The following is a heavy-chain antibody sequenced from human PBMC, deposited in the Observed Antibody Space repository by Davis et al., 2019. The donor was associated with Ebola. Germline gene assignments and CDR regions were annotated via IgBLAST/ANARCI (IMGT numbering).Heavy chain of an antibody. V-gene: IGHV3-48*04. CDR2: ISSSSSTI. J-gene: IGHJ5*02. CDR1: GFTFSSYG. D-gene: IGHD4-11*01. Sequence: GGSLRLSCAASGFTFSSYGMNWVRQAPGKGLEWVSYISSSSSTIYYADSVKGRFTISRDNAKNSLYLQMNSLRAEDTAVYYCARDPLTVTTFLRWFDPWGQGTLVTVSS. CDR3: ARDPLTVTTFLRWFDP.